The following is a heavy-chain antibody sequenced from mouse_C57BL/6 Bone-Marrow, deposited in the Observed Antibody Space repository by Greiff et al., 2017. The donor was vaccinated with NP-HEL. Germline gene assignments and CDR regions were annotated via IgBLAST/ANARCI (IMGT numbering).Heavy chain of an antibody. V-gene: IGHV1-62-3*01. CDR3: ARRRSNYRYAMDY. CDR2: IDPNSGGT. J-gene: IGHJ4*01. CDR1: GYTFTSYW. D-gene: IGHD2-5*01. Sequence: QVQLQQPGAELVKPGASVKLSCKASGYTFTSYWMHWVKQRPGRGLAWIGRIDPNSGGTNYNEKFKGKATLTADKSSSTAYMQFSSLTSEDSAIYYCARRRSNYRYAMDYWGQGTSVTVSS.